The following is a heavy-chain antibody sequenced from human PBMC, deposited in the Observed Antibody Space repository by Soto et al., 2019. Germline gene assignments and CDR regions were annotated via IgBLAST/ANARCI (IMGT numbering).Heavy chain of an antibody. Sequence: SLRLSCAASGFTFSSYGMHWVRQAPGKGLEWVAVIWYDGSNKYYADSVKGRFTISRDNSKNTLYLQMNSLRAEDTAVYYCARDPPPGGNYYYYYGMDVWGQGTTVTVSS. CDR1: GFTFSSYG. J-gene: IGHJ6*02. CDR2: IWYDGSNK. D-gene: IGHD2-21*02. CDR3: ARDPPPGGNYYYYYGMDV. V-gene: IGHV3-33*01.